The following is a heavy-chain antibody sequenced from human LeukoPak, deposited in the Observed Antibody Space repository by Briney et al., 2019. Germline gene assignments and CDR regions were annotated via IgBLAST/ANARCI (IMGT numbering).Heavy chain of an antibody. CDR1: GFSFSTYA. V-gene: IGHV3-23*01. CDR2: ISGSGGST. Sequence: GESLRLSCAASGFSFSTYAMNWVRQAPGKGLGWVSGISGSGGSTYYADSVKGRFTISRDNSKNTLYLQMNSLRAEDTAVYYCAKLAGSSGWLFDYWGQGTLVTVSS. CDR3: AKLAGSSGWLFDY. J-gene: IGHJ4*02. D-gene: IGHD6-19*01.